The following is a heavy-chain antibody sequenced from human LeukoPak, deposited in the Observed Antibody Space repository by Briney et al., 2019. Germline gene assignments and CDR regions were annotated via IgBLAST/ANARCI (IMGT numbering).Heavy chain of an antibody. CDR2: INPNSGDT. D-gene: IGHD2-2*01. J-gene: IGHJ4*02. Sequence: ASVKVSCKASGYTFTGYHMHWVRQAPGQGLEWMGRINPNSGDTNYAQKFQGRVTMTRDTSISTAYLELSRLRSDDTAVYYCARDYCSSTSCLFDYWGQGTLVTVSS. V-gene: IGHV1-2*06. CDR3: ARDYCSSTSCLFDY. CDR1: GYTFTGYH.